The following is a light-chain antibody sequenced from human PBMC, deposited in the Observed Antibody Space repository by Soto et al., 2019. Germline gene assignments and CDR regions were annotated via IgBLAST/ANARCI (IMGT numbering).Light chain of an antibody. CDR2: SNN. Sequence: QSVLTQPPSASGTPGQRVTISCSGSSSNIGSNTVNWYQQLPGTAPKLLIYSNNQRPSGVLDRFSGSKSGTSASLAISGLQSEDEAVYYCAAGDVSLNGVVFGGGTKLTVL. CDR3: AAGDVSLNGVV. J-gene: IGLJ2*01. CDR1: SSNIGSNT. V-gene: IGLV1-44*01.